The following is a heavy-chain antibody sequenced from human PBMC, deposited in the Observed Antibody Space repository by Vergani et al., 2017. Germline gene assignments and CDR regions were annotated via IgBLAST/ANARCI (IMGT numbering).Heavy chain of an antibody. Sequence: QVRLEESGPGLVKPSETLSLTCSVSGYSICSGFYWASIQQSPGGGRQWLTSIHNRGKTYHNPSLKSRVSVSLDTSKNRFSLNLASVTATDTAVYYCARSQGDYWYFDLWGPGSLVTVSS. CDR3: ARSQGDYWYFDL. D-gene: IGHD2-21*01. J-gene: IGHJ2*01. V-gene: IGHV4-38-2*01. CDR2: IHNRGKT. CDR1: GYSICSGFY.